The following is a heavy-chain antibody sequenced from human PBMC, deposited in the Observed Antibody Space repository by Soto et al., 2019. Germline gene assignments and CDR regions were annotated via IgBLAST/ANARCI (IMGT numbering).Heavy chain of an antibody. J-gene: IGHJ4*02. V-gene: IGHV3-33*01. CDR3: ARDLLYTPAGY. Sequence: QVQLVESGGGVVQPGRSLRLSCAASGFTFSSYGMHWVRQAPGKGLEWVAVIWYDGSNKYYADSVKGRFTISRDNSKNTLDLQMNILRAEDRAVYYCARDLLYTPAGYWGQGTLVTVSS. D-gene: IGHD2-21*01. CDR1: GFTFSSYG. CDR2: IWYDGSNK.